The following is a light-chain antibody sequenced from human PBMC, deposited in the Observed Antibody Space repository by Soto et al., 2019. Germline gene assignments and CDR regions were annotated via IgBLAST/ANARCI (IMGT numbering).Light chain of an antibody. CDR3: MQGPQWPIT. J-gene: IGKJ5*01. Sequence: DVVMTQSPLSLPVTLGQPASISCRSSQGLVYSDGNIYVNWFQQRPGQSPRRLIYKVSNRDSGVPDRFSGSGAGTDFTLKISRVEAEDVGVYYDMQGPQWPITF. V-gene: IGKV2-30*01. CDR2: KVS. CDR1: QGLVYSDGNIY.